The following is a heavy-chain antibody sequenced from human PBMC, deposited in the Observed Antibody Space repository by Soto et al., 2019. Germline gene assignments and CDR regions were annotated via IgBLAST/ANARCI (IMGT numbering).Heavy chain of an antibody. CDR2: IDWDDDK. Sequence: LRLSCAASGFTFSSYWMSWVRQAPGKGLEWLALIDWDDDKYYSTSLKTRLTISKDTSKNQVVLTMTNMDPVDTATYYCARTTEYSWGAFDIWGQGTMVTVS. CDR3: ARTTEYSWGAFDI. CDR1: GFTFSSYW. D-gene: IGHD5-18*01. V-gene: IGHV2-70*20. J-gene: IGHJ3*02.